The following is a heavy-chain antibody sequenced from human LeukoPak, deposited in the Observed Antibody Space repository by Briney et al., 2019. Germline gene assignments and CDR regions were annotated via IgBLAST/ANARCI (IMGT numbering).Heavy chain of an antibody. CDR3: ARAGYGDY. CDR2: IWYDGSNP. Sequence: GGSLRLSCSASGFTFSRYSMNWVRQAPGKGLEWVAVIWYDGSNPSYADSVKGRFTISRDNSRNSLYLQMNSLRDDDTAVYYCARAGYGDYWGQGTLVTVSS. CDR1: GFTFSRYS. V-gene: IGHV3-33*01. D-gene: IGHD1-1*01. J-gene: IGHJ4*02.